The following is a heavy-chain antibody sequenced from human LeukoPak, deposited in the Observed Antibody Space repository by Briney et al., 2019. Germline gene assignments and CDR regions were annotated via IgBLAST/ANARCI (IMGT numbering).Heavy chain of an antibody. J-gene: IGHJ5*02. D-gene: IGHD6-6*01. V-gene: IGHV4-4*07. CDR3: ARMYSSSSWFDP. Sequence: SETLSLTCTVSGGSISSYYWSWIRQPAGKGLEWIGRIYTSGSTNYNPSLKSRVTISVDTSKNQFSLKLSSVTAADTAVYYCARMYSSSSWFDPWGQGTLVTVSS. CDR1: GGSISSYY. CDR2: IYTSGST.